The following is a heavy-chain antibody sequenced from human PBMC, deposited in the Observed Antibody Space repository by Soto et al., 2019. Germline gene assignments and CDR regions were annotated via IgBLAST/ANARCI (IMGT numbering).Heavy chain of an antibody. J-gene: IGHJ3*01. D-gene: IGHD1-26*01. CDR2: LYYGGST. CDR3: ARATTALHGFDV. V-gene: IGHV4-30-4*01. Sequence: SETLSLTCTVSCDSISSGDYYWNWIRQPTGKGLEYIGHLYYGGSTYYNPSLKSRITISLDTSKIQFSLHLTSVTAADTAVYYCARATTALHGFDVWGQGTLVTVSS. CDR1: CDSISSGDYY.